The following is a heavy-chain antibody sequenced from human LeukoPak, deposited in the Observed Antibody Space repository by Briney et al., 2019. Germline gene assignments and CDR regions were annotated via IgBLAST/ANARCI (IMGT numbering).Heavy chain of an antibody. J-gene: IGHJ4*02. Sequence: GGSLRLSCAASGFTFSSYGMHWVRQAPGKGLEWVAFIRYDGSNKYYADSVKGRFTISRDNSKNTLYLQMNSLRAEDTAVYYCAKGLNYYGSGSPFDYWGQGTLVTVSS. V-gene: IGHV3-30*02. CDR2: IRYDGSNK. D-gene: IGHD3-10*01. CDR1: GFTFSSYG. CDR3: AKGLNYYGSGSPFDY.